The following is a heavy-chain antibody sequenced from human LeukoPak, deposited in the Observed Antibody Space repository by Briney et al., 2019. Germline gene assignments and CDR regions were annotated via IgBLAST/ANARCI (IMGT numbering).Heavy chain of an antibody. CDR3: ARTNKQWLVQSDAFDI. J-gene: IGHJ3*02. D-gene: IGHD6-19*01. Sequence: GGSLRLSCAASGFTFSSYWMSWVRQAPGKGLEWVANIKQDGSEKYYVDSVKGRFTISRDNAKNSLYLQMNSLRAEDTAVYYCARTNKQWLVQSDAFDIWGQGTMVTVSS. V-gene: IGHV3-7*01. CDR1: GFTFSSYW. CDR2: IKQDGSEK.